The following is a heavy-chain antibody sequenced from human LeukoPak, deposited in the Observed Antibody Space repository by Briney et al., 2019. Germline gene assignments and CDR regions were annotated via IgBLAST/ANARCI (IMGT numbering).Heavy chain of an antibody. CDR1: AGTFRTYS. Sequence: ASVKVSCKASAGTFRTYSVTWVRQAPGQGLEWMGGIIPIFGTPNYAQKFQGRVKVTTDDATGTAYMELSSLMSEDTAIYYCARVDRYHFYLDVWGKGTPVTVSS. V-gene: IGHV1-69*05. CDR3: ARVDRYHFYLDV. J-gene: IGHJ6*03. CDR2: IIPIFGTP.